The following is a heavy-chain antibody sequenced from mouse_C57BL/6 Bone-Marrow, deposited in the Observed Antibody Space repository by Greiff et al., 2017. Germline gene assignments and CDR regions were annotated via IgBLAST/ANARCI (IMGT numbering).Heavy chain of an antibody. CDR1: GYTFTSYW. J-gene: IGHJ3*01. V-gene: IGHV1-7*01. CDR3: ARRTGRVFAY. Sequence: QVQLQQSGAELAKPGASVKLSCKASGYTFTSYWMHWVKQRPGQGLEWIGYINTSSGYTKYNQKLKDQATLTADKSPSPAYMQLSSLTYEVSAVYYCARRTGRVFAYWGQGTLVTVSA. CDR2: INTSSGYT. D-gene: IGHD4-1*01.